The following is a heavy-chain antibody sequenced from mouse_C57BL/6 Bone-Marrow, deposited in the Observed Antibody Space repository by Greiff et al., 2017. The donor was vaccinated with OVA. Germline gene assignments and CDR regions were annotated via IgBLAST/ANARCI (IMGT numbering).Heavy chain of an antibody. CDR3: AKNNYGSSYDWYFDV. CDR2: IWRGGST. J-gene: IGHJ1*03. D-gene: IGHD1-1*01. CDR1: GFSLTSYG. V-gene: IGHV2-5*01. Sequence: VQLQQSGPGLVQPSQSLSITCTVSGFSLTSYGVHWVRQSPGKGLEWLGVIWRGGSTDYNAAFMSRLSTSKDNSTSQVFLKMNSLQADNTAIYYCAKNNYGSSYDWYFDVWGTGTTVTVSS.